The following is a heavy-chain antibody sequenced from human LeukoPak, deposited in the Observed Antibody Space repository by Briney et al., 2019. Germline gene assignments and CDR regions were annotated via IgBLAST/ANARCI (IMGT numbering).Heavy chain of an antibody. CDR1: GFTFSSYA. V-gene: IGHV3-30*04. J-gene: IGHJ4*02. CDR3: ARVSYGGPVDY. D-gene: IGHD4/OR15-4a*01. Sequence: GGSLRLSCAASGFTFSSYAMHWVRQAPGKGREWVAVISYDGSNKYYADSVKGRFTISRDNAKNTLYLQMNSLRAEDTAVYYCARVSYGGPVDYWGQGTLVTVSS. CDR2: ISYDGSNK.